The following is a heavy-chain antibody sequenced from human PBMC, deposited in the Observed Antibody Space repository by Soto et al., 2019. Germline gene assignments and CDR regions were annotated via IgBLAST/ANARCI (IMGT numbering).Heavy chain of an antibody. CDR2: IYYSGST. Sequence: SETLSLTCTVSGGSISSYYWSWIRQPPGKGLEWIGYIYYSGSTNYNPSLKSRVTISVDTSKNQFSLKLSSVTAADTAVYYCARRGVVGYMDVWGKGTTVTVSS. J-gene: IGHJ6*03. CDR3: ARRGVVGYMDV. CDR1: GGSISSYY. D-gene: IGHD2-15*01. V-gene: IGHV4-59*08.